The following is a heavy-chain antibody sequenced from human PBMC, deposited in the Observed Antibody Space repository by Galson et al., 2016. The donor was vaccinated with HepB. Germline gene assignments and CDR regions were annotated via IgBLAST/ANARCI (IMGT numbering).Heavy chain of an antibody. CDR2: ISHDGSKT. D-gene: IGHD2-21*02. V-gene: IGHV3-30*18. CDR1: GFTFSDYF. CDR3: AKDRDIIVLTAHDMDV. J-gene: IGHJ6*02. Sequence: SLRLSCAVSGFTFSDYFMNWVRQAPGKGPEWVAVISHDGSKTYYVDSVKGRFTISRDNSQNTLYLQINQLRVEDTAVYYCAKDRDIIVLTAHDMDVWGQGATVTVSS.